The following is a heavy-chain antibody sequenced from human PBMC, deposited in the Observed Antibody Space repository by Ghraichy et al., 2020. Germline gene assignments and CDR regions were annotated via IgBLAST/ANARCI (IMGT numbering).Heavy chain of an antibody. J-gene: IGHJ3*02. Sequence: GSRRLSGAAGGLSLREDYMDWVRQAPGKGLEWVGRTRNKVNSFTTEYAASVKGRFTISRDESKNSLYLQMNSLRSEDTAVYYFARGHFYGSVGDGFGIWGLGPMVPFSS. CDR2: TRNKVNSFTT. V-gene: IGHV3-72*01. CDR1: GLSLREDY. D-gene: IGHD3-10*01. CDR3: ARGHFYGSVGDGFGI.